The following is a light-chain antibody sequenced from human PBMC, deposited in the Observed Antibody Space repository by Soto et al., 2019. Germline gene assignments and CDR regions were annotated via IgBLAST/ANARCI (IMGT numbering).Light chain of an antibody. Sequence: QSALTQPPSASGTPGQRVTISCSGSSSNIGSSTVSWYQQLPGTAPKLLMYGKNQRPSGVPDRFSGSKSGTSASLAISGLQSEDEADYYCASWDDSLNGVVFGGGTQLTVL. CDR1: SSNIGSST. J-gene: IGLJ2*01. CDR2: GKN. V-gene: IGLV1-44*01. CDR3: ASWDDSLNGVV.